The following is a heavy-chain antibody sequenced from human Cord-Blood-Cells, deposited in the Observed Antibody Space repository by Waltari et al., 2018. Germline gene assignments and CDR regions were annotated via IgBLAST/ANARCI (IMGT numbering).Heavy chain of an antibody. CDR3: ARDQSDAFDI. J-gene: IGHJ3*02. CDR1: GFIGRSTY. CDR2: IDSGGST. Sequence: EVQLVESGGGLVQPEGSLRLSCAASGFIGRSTYMCWVRQAPGKGLEWVSVIDSGGSTYYADSVKGRFTISRHNSKNTLYLQMNSLRAEDTAVYYCARDQSDAFDIWGQGTMVTVSS. V-gene: IGHV3-53*04.